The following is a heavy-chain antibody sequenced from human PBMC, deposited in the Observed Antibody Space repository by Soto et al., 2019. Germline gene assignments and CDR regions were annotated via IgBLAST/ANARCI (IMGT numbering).Heavy chain of an antibody. V-gene: IGHV3-23*01. CDR1: GFTFSSYA. D-gene: IGHD2-21*01. Sequence: EVQLLESGGGLVQPGGSLRLSCAASGFTFSSYAMSWVRQAPGKGLEWVAAISGSGGSTYYADSVKGRFTISRDNSKNPLYLHMNSLRAEDTVVYYCAKALGRPDGDFSLGYAFDIWGQGTMVTVSS. CDR3: AKALGRPDGDFSLGYAFDI. CDR2: ISGSGGST. J-gene: IGHJ3*02.